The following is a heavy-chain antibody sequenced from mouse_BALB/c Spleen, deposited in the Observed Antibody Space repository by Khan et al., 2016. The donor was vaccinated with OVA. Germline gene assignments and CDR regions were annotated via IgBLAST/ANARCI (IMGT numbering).Heavy chain of an antibody. CDR2: ISGGGDYT. CDR1: GFTFSSYS. CDR3: ASHLTGSIAY. D-gene: IGHD4-1*01. V-gene: IGHV5-6*01. Sequence: EVQLLESGGDLVKPRGSLKLSCAASGFTFSSYSMSWVRQTPDKRLEWVATISGGGDYTYYPDSVKGRFTISRDNAKNTLYLQMSRLKSEDTAMYYCASHLTGSIAYWGQGTLVTVSA. J-gene: IGHJ3*01.